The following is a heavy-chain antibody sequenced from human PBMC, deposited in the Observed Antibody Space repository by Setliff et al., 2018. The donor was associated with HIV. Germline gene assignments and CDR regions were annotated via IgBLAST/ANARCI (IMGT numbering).Heavy chain of an antibody. CDR2: IFYSGST. J-gene: IGHJ4*02. D-gene: IGHD2-21*02. CDR1: GGSVSSGDYY. V-gene: IGHV4-30-4*08. Sequence: SETLSLTCTVSGGSVSSGDYYWSWIRQHPGKGLEWIGYIFYSGSTYYNPSLKSRVSMSIDTSRNQFSLKLTSVTAADTAVYFCARFPTVVTAPGFWGRGTLVTVSS. CDR3: ARFPTVVTAPGF.